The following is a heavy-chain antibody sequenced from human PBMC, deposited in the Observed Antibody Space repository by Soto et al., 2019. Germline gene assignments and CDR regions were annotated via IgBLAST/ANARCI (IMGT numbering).Heavy chain of an antibody. CDR2: IIPIFGTA. D-gene: IGHD2-15*01. CDR3: ARTDIVVVVAATYYYYGMDV. CDR1: GGTFSSYA. V-gene: IGHV1-69*13. J-gene: IGHJ6*02. Sequence: ASVKVSCKASGGTFSSYAMRWVRQAPGQGLEWMGGIIPIFGTANYAQKFQGRVTITADESTSTAYMELSSLRSEDTAVYYCARTDIVVVVAATYYYYGMDVWGQGTTVTVSS.